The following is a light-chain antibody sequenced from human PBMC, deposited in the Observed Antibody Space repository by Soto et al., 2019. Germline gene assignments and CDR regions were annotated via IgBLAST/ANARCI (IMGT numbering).Light chain of an antibody. J-gene: IGKJ5*01. CDR1: QSVTSK. Sequence: EVVLTQSPGTLSLSPGDRATLSCGASQSVTSKLAWYQQKPGQAPRLLISGASNRATGIPDRFSGSGSGTDFTLTINRLEPEDSAVYYCQQYGSLITFGQGTRLEIK. CDR2: GAS. V-gene: IGKV3-20*01. CDR3: QQYGSLIT.